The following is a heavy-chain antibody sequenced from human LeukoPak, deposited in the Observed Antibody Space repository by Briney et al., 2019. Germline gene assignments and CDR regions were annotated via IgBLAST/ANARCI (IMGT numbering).Heavy chain of an antibody. CDR3: ARQGTYSSAIGMGY. V-gene: IGHV1-46*02. D-gene: IGHD6-19*01. CDR1: GYTCNNHY. CDR2: INPSGGST. J-gene: IGHJ4*02. Sequence: GASVKLSCKASGYTCNNHYMYWVRQAPGQGLEWMGVINPSGGSTSHAQKFQGRVTMTRDTSTRTVYMEVNSLRSEDTAVYYCARQGTYSSAIGMGYWGQGTLVTVSS.